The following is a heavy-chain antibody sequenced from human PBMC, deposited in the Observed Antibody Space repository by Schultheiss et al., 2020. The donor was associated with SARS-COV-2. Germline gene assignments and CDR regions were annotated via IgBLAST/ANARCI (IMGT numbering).Heavy chain of an antibody. V-gene: IGHV3-74*01. CDR2: INSDGSST. CDR3: AKDRGHIVVVTAPYDAFDI. Sequence: GGSLRLSCAASGFTFSSYWMHWVRQAPGKGLVWVSRINSDGSSTSYADSVKGRFTISRDNAKNTLYLQMNSLRAEDTAVYYCAKDRGHIVVVTAPYDAFDIWGQGTMVTVSS. CDR1: GFTFSSYW. J-gene: IGHJ3*02. D-gene: IGHD2-21*02.